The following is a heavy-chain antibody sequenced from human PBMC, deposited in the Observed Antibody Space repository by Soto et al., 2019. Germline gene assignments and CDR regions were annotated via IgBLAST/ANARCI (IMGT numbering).Heavy chain of an antibody. Sequence: EVQLLESGGGLVQPGGSLRLSCAASGFTFSSYAMSWVRQAPGKGLEWVSAISGSGGSTYYADSVKGRFTISRDNSKNTLYLQMNSLRAEDTAVYYCAKDRLAYLPGYSSSWYRKNDAFDIWGQGTMVTVSS. D-gene: IGHD6-13*01. CDR3: AKDRLAYLPGYSSSWYRKNDAFDI. CDR1: GFTFSSYA. J-gene: IGHJ3*02. CDR2: ISGSGGST. V-gene: IGHV3-23*01.